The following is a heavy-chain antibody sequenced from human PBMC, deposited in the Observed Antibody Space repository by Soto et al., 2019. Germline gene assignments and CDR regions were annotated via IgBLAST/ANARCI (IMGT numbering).Heavy chain of an antibody. CDR3: ARGRLDRRDGYNFDY. V-gene: IGHV3-23*03. CDR1: GFTFSNYA. J-gene: IGHJ4*02. Sequence: EVQLLESGGGLVQPGGSLRLSCEASGFTFSNYAMSWVRQAPGKGLEWVSVIYSGGSTYYADSVKGRFTIARDNSKNTLYLQMNSLRAEDTAVYYCARGRLDRRDGYNFDYWGQGTLVTVSS. CDR2: IYSGGST. D-gene: IGHD5-12*01.